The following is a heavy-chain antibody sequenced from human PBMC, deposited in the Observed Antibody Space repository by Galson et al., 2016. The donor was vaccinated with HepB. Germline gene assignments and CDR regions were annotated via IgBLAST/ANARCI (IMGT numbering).Heavy chain of an antibody. CDR1: GFSFATYG. D-gene: IGHD3-3*01. J-gene: IGHJ3*01. Sequence: SVKVSCKASGFSFATYGFSWVRQAPGQGLEWMGWISAYSGRSDYPQNVQDRVTMTTDTSTRTVYMELRSLRSDDTAVYYCARDLSGMTSAHAFNVWGQGTMVTVSS. CDR2: ISAYSGRS. V-gene: IGHV1-18*01. CDR3: ARDLSGMTSAHAFNV.